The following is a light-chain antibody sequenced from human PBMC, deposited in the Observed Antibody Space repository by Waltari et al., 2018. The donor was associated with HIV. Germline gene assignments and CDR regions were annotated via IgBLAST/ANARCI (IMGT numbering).Light chain of an antibody. CDR1: KLGDKY. CDR2: QDT. CDR3: QAWDNSTAV. V-gene: IGLV3-1*01. J-gene: IGLJ2*01. Sequence: SYELTQPPSVSVSPGLTASVTCSGDKLGDKYVCWYQQKPGQSPVLVIYQDTKRPSGIPEGFSGSNSGNTATLTISGTQAVDEADYYCQAWDNSTAVFGGGTQLTVL.